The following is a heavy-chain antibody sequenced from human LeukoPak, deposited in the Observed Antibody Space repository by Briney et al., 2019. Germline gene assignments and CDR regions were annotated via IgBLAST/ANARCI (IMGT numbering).Heavy chain of an antibody. V-gene: IGHV4-30-4*01. D-gene: IGHD4-17*01. CDR1: GGSIGSGDYY. Sequence: SETLSLTCTVSGGSIGSGDYYWSWIRQPPGKGLEWIGYIYYSGSTYYNPSLKSRVTISVDTSKNQFSLKLSSVTAADTAVYYCARDGADGDYTSYWYFDLWGRGTLVTVSS. CDR2: IYYSGST. J-gene: IGHJ2*01. CDR3: ARDGADGDYTSYWYFDL.